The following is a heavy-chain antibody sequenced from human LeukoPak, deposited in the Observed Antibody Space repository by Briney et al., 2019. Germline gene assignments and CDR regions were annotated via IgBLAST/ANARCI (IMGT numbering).Heavy chain of an antibody. Sequence: PGGSLRLSCAASGFTFSSYSMNWVRQAPGKGLEWVSSISSSSSYIYYADSVKGRSTISRDNAKNSLYLQMNSLRAEDTAVYYCESELLGNAFDIWGQGTMVTVSS. CDR3: ESELLGNAFDI. J-gene: IGHJ3*02. D-gene: IGHD1-26*01. CDR2: ISSSSSYI. V-gene: IGHV3-21*01. CDR1: GFTFSSYS.